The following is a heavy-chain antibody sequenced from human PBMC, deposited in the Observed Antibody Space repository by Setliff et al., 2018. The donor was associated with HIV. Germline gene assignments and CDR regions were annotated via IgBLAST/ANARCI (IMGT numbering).Heavy chain of an antibody. CDR1: GGSFSDYY. CDR2: VTGDGRTK. V-gene: IGHV3-11*04. J-gene: IGHJ4*02. D-gene: IGHD1-26*01. Sequence: LSLTCAVYGGSFSDYYWSRIRQPPGKGLEWVSFVTGDGRTKKDADSVRGRFTISRDNAKSSLYLQMNSLRAEDTAVYYCARARGSPTSYWGQGTLVTVS. CDR3: ARARGSPTSY.